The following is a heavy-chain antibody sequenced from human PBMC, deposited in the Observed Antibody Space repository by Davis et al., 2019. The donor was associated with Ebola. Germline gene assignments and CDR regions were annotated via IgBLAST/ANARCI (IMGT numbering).Heavy chain of an antibody. CDR2: IYHSGRT. CDR3: ARAPAVVVPAAIRLQYYGMDV. D-gene: IGHD2-2*02. Sequence: SETLSLTCTVSGGSISSGGYSWSWIRQPPGKGLEWIGYIYHSGRTYYNPSLKSRVTISVDKSKNQFSLKLSSVTAADTAVYYCARAPAVVVPAAIRLQYYGMDVWGQGTTVTVSS. J-gene: IGHJ6*02. V-gene: IGHV4-30-2*01. CDR1: GGSISSGGYS.